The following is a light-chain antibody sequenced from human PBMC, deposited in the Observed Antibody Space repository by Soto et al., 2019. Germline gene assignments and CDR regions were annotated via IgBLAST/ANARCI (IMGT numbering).Light chain of an antibody. J-gene: IGKJ1*01. CDR3: QQSDSTPPWT. Sequence: DVQMTQSPSSLSASVGDRVTITCRASQSVSIYLNWYQQKPGKAPNLLISAASSLQNGVPSRFRGSGSGTDGTLTISGLQPEDFATYYWQQSDSTPPWTFGQGTKGEIK. CDR1: QSVSIY. CDR2: AAS. V-gene: IGKV1-39*01.